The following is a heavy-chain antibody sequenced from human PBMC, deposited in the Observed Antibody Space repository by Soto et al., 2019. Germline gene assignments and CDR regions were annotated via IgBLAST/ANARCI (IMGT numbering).Heavy chain of an antibody. CDR3: ARVIPYIRGEEYYYYYMDV. V-gene: IGHV4-34*01. Sequence: QVQLQQWGAGLLKPSETLSLTCAVYGGSFSGYYWSWIRQPPGKGLEWIGEINHSGSTNYNPSLKSRVTISVDTSKNQFSLKLSSVTAADTAVYYCARVIPYIRGEEYYYYYMDVWGKGTTVTVSS. CDR2: INHSGST. D-gene: IGHD4-4*01. J-gene: IGHJ6*03. CDR1: GGSFSGYY.